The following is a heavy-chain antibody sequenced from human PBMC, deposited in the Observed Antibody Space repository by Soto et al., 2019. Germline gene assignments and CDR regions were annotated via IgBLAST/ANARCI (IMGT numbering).Heavy chain of an antibody. CDR3: TRANCYSEY. V-gene: IGHV4-59*11. D-gene: IGHD2-21*02. CDR1: GGSISNHY. Sequence: QVQLQESGPGLVKPSEALSLTCTVSGGSISNHYWSWIRQPPGKGLEWIGYIYYNGSTNYNTSVKSRVSTSVDTPKNQIPPKLSSWTAADTAAYYCTRANCYSEYWGQGTLVTVSS. CDR2: IYYNGST. J-gene: IGHJ4*02.